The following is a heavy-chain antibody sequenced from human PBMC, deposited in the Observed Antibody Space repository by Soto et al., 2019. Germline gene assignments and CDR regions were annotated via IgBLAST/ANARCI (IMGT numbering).Heavy chain of an antibody. D-gene: IGHD3-10*01. CDR1: GGTFSSYT. V-gene: IGHV1-69*04. J-gene: IGHJ4*02. CDR3: ARDQGGYYGSGSYPY. Sequence: SVKVSCKASGGTFSSYTISWVRQAPGQGLEWMGRIIPTLGIANYAQKFQGRVTITADKSTSTAYMELSSLRSEDTAVYYCARDQGGYYGSGSYPYWGQGTLVTVSS. CDR2: IIPTLGIA.